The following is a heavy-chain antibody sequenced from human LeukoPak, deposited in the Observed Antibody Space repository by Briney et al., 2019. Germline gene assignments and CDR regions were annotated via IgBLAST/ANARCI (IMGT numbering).Heavy chain of an antibody. Sequence: HTGGSLRLSCAASGFTLRTSPMHWVRQAPGKGLEWVAVISYDGKIKVYADSVKGRFTISRDIAKNMLYLEMNSLRTEDTAVYYCARDPQRGAPDYFDSWGQGTLVTVSS. CDR2: ISYDGKIK. CDR1: GFTLRTSP. V-gene: IGHV3-30*04. D-gene: IGHD6-25*01. CDR3: ARDPQRGAPDYFDS. J-gene: IGHJ4*02.